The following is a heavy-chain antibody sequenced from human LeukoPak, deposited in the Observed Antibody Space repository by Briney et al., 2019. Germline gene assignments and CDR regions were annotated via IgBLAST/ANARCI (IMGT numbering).Heavy chain of an antibody. V-gene: IGHV4-59*12. Sequence: PSETLSLTCTVSGGSISSYYWSWIRQPPGKGLEWIGYIYYSGSTNYNPSLKSRVTISVDTSKNQFSLKLSSVTTADTAVYYCASPGSSGWYVDPYFDYWGQGTLVTVSS. CDR2: IYYSGST. CDR3: ASPGSSGWYVDPYFDY. J-gene: IGHJ4*02. CDR1: GGSISSYY. D-gene: IGHD6-19*01.